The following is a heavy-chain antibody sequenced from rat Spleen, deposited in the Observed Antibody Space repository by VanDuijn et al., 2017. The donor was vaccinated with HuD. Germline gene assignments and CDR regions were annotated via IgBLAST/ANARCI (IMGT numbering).Heavy chain of an antibody. CDR3: AREIIRGTKDWFTH. Sequence: EVQLVESGGGLVQPGRSLKLSCAASGFTFSDYGMAWVRQAPTKGLEWVATISYGDSSGHSSTYYRDSVKGRFTISRDNTKSTLSLQMDSLRSEDTATYYCAREIIRGTKDWFTHWGQGTLVTVSS. J-gene: IGHJ3*01. D-gene: IGHD4-3*01. CDR2: ISYGDSSGHSST. V-gene: IGHV5-29*01. CDR1: GFTFSDYG.